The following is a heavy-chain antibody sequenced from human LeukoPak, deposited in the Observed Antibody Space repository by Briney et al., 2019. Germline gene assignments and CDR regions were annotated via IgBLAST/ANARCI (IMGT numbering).Heavy chain of an antibody. CDR3: ARVTNNWFDP. CDR2: IYYSGST. V-gene: IGHV4-31*03. CDR1: GGSISSGGYY. J-gene: IGHJ5*02. Sequence: SETLSLTCTVSGGSISSGGYYWSWIRQHPGKGLEWIGYIYYSGSTYYNPSLKSRVTISVDTSKNQFSLKLSSVTAADTAVYYCARVTNNWFDPWGQGTLVTVSS.